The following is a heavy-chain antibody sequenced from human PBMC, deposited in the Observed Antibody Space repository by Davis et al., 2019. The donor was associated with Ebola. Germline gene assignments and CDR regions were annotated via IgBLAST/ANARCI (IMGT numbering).Heavy chain of an antibody. Sequence: AASVKVSCKASGYTFTSYDINWVRQATGQGLEWMGWMNPNSGNTGYAQKFQGRVTMTRNTSISTAYMELSSLRSEDTAVYYCARDATMVQGVIIGWNWFDPWGQGTLVTVSS. D-gene: IGHD3-10*01. V-gene: IGHV1-8*01. CDR1: GYTFTSYD. CDR3: ARDATMVQGVIIGWNWFDP. CDR2: MNPNSGNT. J-gene: IGHJ5*02.